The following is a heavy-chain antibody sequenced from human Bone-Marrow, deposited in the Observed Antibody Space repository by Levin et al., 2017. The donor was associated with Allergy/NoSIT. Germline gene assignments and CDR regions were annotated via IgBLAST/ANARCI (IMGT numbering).Heavy chain of an antibody. CDR3: ARDSAEVVEPAPDENNQPALIVAV. D-gene: IGHD3-22*01. V-gene: IGHV3-33*01. CDR2: IWYDGSNE. Sequence: QAGGSLRLSCATSGFTFTTYAMHWVRQAPGKGLEWMAVIWYDGSNEYYADSVRGRFTLSRDNSKNTLYLQMTSLRAEDTAVYFCARDSAEVVEPAPDENNQPALIVAVSGQGNTASVAS. J-gene: IGHJ6*01. CDR1: GFTFTTYA.